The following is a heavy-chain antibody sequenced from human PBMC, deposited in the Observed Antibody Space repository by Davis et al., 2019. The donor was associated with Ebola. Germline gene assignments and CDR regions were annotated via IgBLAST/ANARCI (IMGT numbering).Heavy chain of an antibody. D-gene: IGHD1-26*01. CDR1: GFTFSSYA. CDR2: ISYDGSNK. V-gene: IGHV3-30*09. Sequence: GESLKISCAASGFTFSSYAMHWVRQAPGKGLEWVAVISYDGSNKYYADSVKGRFAISRDNSKNTLYLQMNSLRAEDTAVYYCAREVGVGLDVWGQGTTVTVSS. CDR3: AREVGVGLDV. J-gene: IGHJ6*02.